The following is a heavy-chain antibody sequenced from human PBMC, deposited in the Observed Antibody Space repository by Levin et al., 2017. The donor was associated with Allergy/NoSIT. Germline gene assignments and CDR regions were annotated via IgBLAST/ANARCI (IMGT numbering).Heavy chain of an antibody. CDR3: ARDPDEIEGVSFDY. CDR2: INQDGSGK. D-gene: IGHD3-10*01. J-gene: IGHJ4*02. V-gene: IGHV3-7*01. Sequence: PGGSLRLSCAASGFTFSGHWMNWVRQAPGKGLEWVANINQDGSGKYYVDSVKGRFTISRDNAKNSLYLQMNSLRAEDTAVYYCARDPDEIEGVSFDYWGQGTLVTVSS. CDR1: GFTFSGHW.